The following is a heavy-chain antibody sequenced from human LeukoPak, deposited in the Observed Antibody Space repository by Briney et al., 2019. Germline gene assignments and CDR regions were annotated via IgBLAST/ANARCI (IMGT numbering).Heavy chain of an antibody. Sequence: PSETLSLTCAVYGGSFSGYYWSWIRQPPGKGLEWIGEINHSGSTNYNPSLKSRVTISVDTSKNQFSLKLSSVTAADTAVYYCARQSDYDYVWWRDDAFDIWGQGTMVTVSS. V-gene: IGHV4-34*01. CDR2: INHSGST. CDR1: GGSFSGYY. CDR3: ARQSDYDYVWWRDDAFDI. J-gene: IGHJ3*02. D-gene: IGHD3-16*01.